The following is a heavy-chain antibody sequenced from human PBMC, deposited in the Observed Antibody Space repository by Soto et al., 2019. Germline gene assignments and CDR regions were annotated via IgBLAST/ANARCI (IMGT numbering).Heavy chain of an antibody. D-gene: IGHD4-4*01. CDR1: GFTFTSYG. J-gene: IGHJ6*02. CDR3: ARSRDGYSFYFYYGMDG. Sequence: WGSLRLSCAASGFTFTSYGIHFCRHAPGKGLEWMALILHDGSAEYYADSVKGRFTISRDNSKNTLYLQMNSLRAEDTAVYYCARSRDGYSFYFYYGMDGWGQGTTVTDS. CDR2: ILHDGSAE. V-gene: IGHV3-30*03.